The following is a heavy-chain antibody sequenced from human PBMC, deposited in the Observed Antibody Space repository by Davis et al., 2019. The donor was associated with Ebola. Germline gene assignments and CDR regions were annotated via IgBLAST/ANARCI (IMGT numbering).Heavy chain of an antibody. V-gene: IGHV3-74*01. CDR1: GFTFNIYW. J-gene: IGHJ4*02. D-gene: IGHD4-17*01. CDR2: INRDGSTT. Sequence: HTGGSLRLSCEASGFTFNIYWLHWVRQAPGRGLVWVSRINRDGSTTKYADSVKGRFTISRDNAKNSLYLQMNSLRAEDTAVYYCARAPFDGDYGDYFDYWGQGTLVTVSS. CDR3: ARAPFDGDYGDYFDY.